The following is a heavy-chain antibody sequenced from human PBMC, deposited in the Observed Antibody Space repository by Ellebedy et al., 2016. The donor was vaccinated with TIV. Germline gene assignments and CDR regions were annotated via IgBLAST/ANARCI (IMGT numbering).Heavy chain of an antibody. V-gene: IGHV4-31*03. Sequence: LRLSCTVSGGSISSGGYQWSCIRQHPGKGLEWIGYIYYSGTTYSNLSLKSRVTISVDTSKKQFSLSLRSVTAADTAVYYWARYVRGPCSAGSCYYYSMDVWGQGTTVTVSS. CDR2: IYYSGTT. CDR3: ARYVRGPCSAGSCYYYSMDV. CDR1: GGSISSGGYQ. D-gene: IGHD2-15*01. J-gene: IGHJ6*02.